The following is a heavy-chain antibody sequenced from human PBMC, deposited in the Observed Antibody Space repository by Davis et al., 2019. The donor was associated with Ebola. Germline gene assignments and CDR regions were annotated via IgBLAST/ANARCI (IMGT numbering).Heavy chain of an antibody. V-gene: IGHV3-23*01. J-gene: IGHJ4*02. D-gene: IGHD3-9*01. CDR2: ITDRGYTT. CDR3: SRLSLYF. CDR1: GFDFNDHA. Sequence: GGPLRLSCVVSGFDFNDHAMTWVRQAPGKGLEWVATITDRGYTTFYGDSVKGRFTISRDNSRNTLYLQMDNLKAEDTARYYCSRLSLYFWGQGTLVTVSS.